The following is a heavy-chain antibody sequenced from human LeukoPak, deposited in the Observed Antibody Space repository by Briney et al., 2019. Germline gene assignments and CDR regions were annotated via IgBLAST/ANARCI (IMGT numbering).Heavy chain of an antibody. Sequence: GGSLRLSCAASGFTFSSYWMSWVRQAPGKGLEWVANIKQDGSEKYYVDSVKGRFTISRDNAKNSLYLQMNSLRAEDTAVYYCARDLGYCSGGSCYEADEAFDIWGQGTMVTVSS. V-gene: IGHV3-7*03. CDR1: GFTFSSYW. D-gene: IGHD2-15*01. CDR2: IKQDGSEK. CDR3: ARDLGYCSGGSCYEADEAFDI. J-gene: IGHJ3*02.